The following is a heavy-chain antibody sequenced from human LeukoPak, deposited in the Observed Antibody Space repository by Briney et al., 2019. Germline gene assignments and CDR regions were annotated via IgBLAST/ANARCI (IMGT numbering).Heavy chain of an antibody. D-gene: IGHD5-18*01. CDR2: ISYDGSNK. CDR1: GFIFSSYG. V-gene: IGHV3-30*19. CDR3: ARDRGYSYADY. Sequence: GRSLRLSCAASGFIFSSYGMHWVRQAPGKGLEWVAVISYDGSNKYYADSVKGRFTISRDNSKNTLYLQMNSLRAEDTAVYYCARDRGYSYADYWGQGTLVTVSS. J-gene: IGHJ4*02.